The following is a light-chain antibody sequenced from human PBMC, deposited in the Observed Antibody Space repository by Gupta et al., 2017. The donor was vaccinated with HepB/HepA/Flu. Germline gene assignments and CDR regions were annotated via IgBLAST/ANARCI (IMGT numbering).Light chain of an antibody. J-gene: IGKJ4*01. CDR2: DAC. CDR3: QNRDKWPFT. Sequence: VLAQSPSTLSFSPGARATLSCRVSQSVSTYLACYQQKPGQAPRHLIYDACNRATRSAARCSGSGAGTDVSPPVSSREADDDVIYYCQNRDKWPFTFGGGTKVEIK. V-gene: IGKV3-11*01. CDR1: QSVSTY.